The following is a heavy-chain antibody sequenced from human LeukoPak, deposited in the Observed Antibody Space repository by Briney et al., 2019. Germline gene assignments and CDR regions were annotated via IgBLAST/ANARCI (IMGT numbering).Heavy chain of an antibody. CDR1: GGTFSSYA. CDR3: ARDGGETYYYDSSGYYYMS. J-gene: IGHJ4*02. V-gene: IGHV1-69*04. Sequence: SVKVSCKASGGTFSSYAISWVRQAPGQGLEWMGRIIPILGIANYAQKFQGRVTITADKSTSTAYMELSSLRSEDTAVYYCARDGGETYYYDSSGYYYMSWGQGTLVTVSS. D-gene: IGHD3-22*01. CDR2: IIPILGIA.